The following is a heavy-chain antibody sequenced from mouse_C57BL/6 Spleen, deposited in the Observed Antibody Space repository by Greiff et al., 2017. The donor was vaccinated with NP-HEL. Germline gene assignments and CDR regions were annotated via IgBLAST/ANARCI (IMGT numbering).Heavy chain of an antibody. V-gene: IGHV1-80*01. J-gene: IGHJ2*01. CDR2: IYPGDGDT. CDR1: GYAFSSYW. CDR3: ASQGNHGDYFDY. D-gene: IGHD2-1*01. Sequence: QVQLQQSGAELVKPGASVKISCKASGYAFSSYWMNWVKQRPGKGLEWIGQIYPGDGDTNYNGKFKGKATLTADKSSSTAYMQLSSLTSEDSAVYFCASQGNHGDYFDYWGQGTTLTVSS.